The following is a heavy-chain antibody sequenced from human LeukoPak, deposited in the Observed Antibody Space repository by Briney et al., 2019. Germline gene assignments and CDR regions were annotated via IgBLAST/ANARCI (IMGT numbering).Heavy chain of an antibody. J-gene: IGHJ3*02. Sequence: GGSLRLSCAASGFTFSSYAMSWVRQGPGKGLEWVSAISGSGASTYYADSVKGRFTLSRDNSKNTLSLQMNSLRAEDTAVYYCAKSPYGSGSYVGASDIWGQGTMVTVSS. D-gene: IGHD3-10*01. CDR1: GFTFSSYA. CDR3: AKSPYGSGSYVGASDI. CDR2: ISGSGAST. V-gene: IGHV3-23*01.